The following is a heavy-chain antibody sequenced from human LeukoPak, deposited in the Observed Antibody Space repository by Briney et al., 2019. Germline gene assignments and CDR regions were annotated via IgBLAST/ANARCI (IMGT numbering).Heavy chain of an antibody. Sequence: ASVRVSCKASGYTFTSYYMHWVRQAPGQGLEWMGIINPSGGSTNYAQKFQGRVTITTDESTSTAYMELSSLRSEDTAVYYCARGCSSTSCYYAFDIWGQGTMVTVPS. CDR2: INPSGGST. D-gene: IGHD2-2*01. CDR3: ARGCSSTSCYYAFDI. V-gene: IGHV1-46*01. J-gene: IGHJ3*02. CDR1: GYTFTSYY.